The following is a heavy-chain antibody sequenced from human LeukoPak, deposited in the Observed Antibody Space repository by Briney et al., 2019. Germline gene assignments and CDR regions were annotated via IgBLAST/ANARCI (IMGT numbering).Heavy chain of an antibody. J-gene: IGHJ4*02. CDR1: GFTFSSYA. V-gene: IGHV3-64*01. Sequence: GGSLRLSCAASGFTFSSYAMHWVRQAPGKGLEYVSAISSNGGSTYYANSVKGRFTISRDNSKNTLYLQMGSLRVEDTAVYYCARREDILTGIVDYWGQGTLVTVSS. D-gene: IGHD3-9*01. CDR3: ARREDILTGIVDY. CDR2: ISSNGGST.